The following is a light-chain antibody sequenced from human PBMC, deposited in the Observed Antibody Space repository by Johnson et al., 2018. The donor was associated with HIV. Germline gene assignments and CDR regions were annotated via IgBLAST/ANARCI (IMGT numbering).Light chain of an antibody. J-gene: IGLJ1*01. V-gene: IGLV1-51*02. CDR1: SSNIGNNY. CDR3: GTWDSSLSAYV. Sequence: VLTQPPSVSAAPGQKVTISCSGSSSNIGNNYVSWYQQLPGTAPKLLIYENNKRPSGIPDRFSGSKSGTSATLGITGLQTGDEADYYCGTWDSSLSAYVFGTGTKGTVL. CDR2: ENN.